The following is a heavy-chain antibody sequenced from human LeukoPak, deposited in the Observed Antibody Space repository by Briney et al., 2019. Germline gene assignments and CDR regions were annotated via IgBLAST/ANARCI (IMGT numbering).Heavy chain of an antibody. Sequence: SQTLSLTCALSGDILSSNSATWNWVRQSPSGGLEWLERTYYRSRWLNDYAVSVKGRITVNPDTSKNQFSLQLHSVSPEDTAVYYCVRDSGMGLDAFDIWGEGTMVTVSS. CDR2: TYYRSRWLN. J-gene: IGHJ3*02. CDR1: GDILSSNSAT. CDR3: VRDSGMGLDAFDI. D-gene: IGHD3-10*01. V-gene: IGHV6-1*01.